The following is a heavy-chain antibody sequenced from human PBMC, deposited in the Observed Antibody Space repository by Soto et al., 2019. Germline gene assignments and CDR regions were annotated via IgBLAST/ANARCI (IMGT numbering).Heavy chain of an antibody. V-gene: IGHV2-5*01. Sequence: SGPTLVKPTQTLTLTCTFSGFSLSTSGVGVGWIRQPPGKALEWLALIYWNDDKRYSPSLKNRLTITKDTSKNQVVLTMTNMDPVDTATYYCARDIVLMVYAIREGNWFDPWGQGTLVTVSS. CDR2: IYWNDDK. J-gene: IGHJ5*02. D-gene: IGHD2-8*01. CDR3: ARDIVLMVYAIREGNWFDP. CDR1: GFSLSTSGVG.